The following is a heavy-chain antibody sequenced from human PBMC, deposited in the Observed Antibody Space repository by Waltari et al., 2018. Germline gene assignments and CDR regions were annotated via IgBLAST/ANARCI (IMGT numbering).Heavy chain of an antibody. CDR2: IYYSGST. CDR3: VTFVDIVATIEVY. J-gene: IGHJ4*02. D-gene: IGHD5-12*01. V-gene: IGHV4-39*01. Sequence: QLQLQESGPGLVKPSETLSLPCTVSGGSIRSSSSYWGWIRQPPGKGLEWIGSIYYSGSTYYNPSLKSRVTISVDTSKNQFSLKLSSVTAADTAVYYCVTFVDIVATIEVYWGQGTLVTVSS. CDR1: GGSIRSSSSY.